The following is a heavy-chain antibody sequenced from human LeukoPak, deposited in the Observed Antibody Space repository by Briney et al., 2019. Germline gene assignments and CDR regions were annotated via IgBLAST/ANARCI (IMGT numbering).Heavy chain of an antibody. D-gene: IGHD5-24*01. CDR1: GFTLTNYA. CDR2: LGTAGDT. CDR3: ARQSTPHGNFDY. J-gene: IGHJ4*02. Sequence: SLRLSCAASGFTLTNYAMHWVRQPAGEGLEWVSALGTAGDTFYPGSVKGRFSISRDNAKKSLFLQMNSLRVEDTAIYYCARQSTPHGNFDYWGQGTLVTVSS. V-gene: IGHV3-13*01.